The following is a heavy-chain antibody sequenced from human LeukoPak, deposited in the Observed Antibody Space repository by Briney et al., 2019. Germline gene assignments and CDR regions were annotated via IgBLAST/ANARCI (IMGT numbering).Heavy chain of an antibody. CDR3: ARREYSYGSYYFDY. CDR2: ISHSGST. CDR1: GGPISSTNW. J-gene: IGHJ4*02. V-gene: IGHV4-4*02. Sequence: SGTLSLTCAVSGGPISSTNWWSWVRQPPGKGLEWIGEISHSGSTNYNPSLKSRVTISVDKSKNQFSLKLSSVTAADTAVYYCARREYSYGSYYFDYWGQGTLVTVSS. D-gene: IGHD5-18*01.